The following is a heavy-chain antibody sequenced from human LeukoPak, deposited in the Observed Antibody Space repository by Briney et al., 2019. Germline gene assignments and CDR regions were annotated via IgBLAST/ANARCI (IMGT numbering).Heavy chain of an antibody. Sequence: GGSLRLSCAASGFTFSSYSMNWVRQAPGKGLEWVSYISSSSSTIYYADSVKGRFTISRDNAKNSLYLQMNSLRAEDTAVYYCARAWSGYYSYFDYRGQGTLVTVSS. D-gene: IGHD3-3*01. CDR2: ISSSSSTI. CDR3: ARAWSGYYSYFDY. J-gene: IGHJ4*02. CDR1: GFTFSSYS. V-gene: IGHV3-48*01.